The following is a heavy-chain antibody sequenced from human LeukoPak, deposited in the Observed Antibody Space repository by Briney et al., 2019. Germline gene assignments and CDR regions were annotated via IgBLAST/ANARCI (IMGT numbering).Heavy chain of an antibody. Sequence: GGALLLSCAASGFTFSSYAMRRGRRAPGKGGEGGSAISGSGGSTYYADSVKGRFTISRDNSKNTLYLQMNSLRAEDTAVYYCAKDGGSYEYFQHWGQGPLVTVSS. D-gene: IGHD1-26*01. CDR2: ISGSGGST. J-gene: IGHJ1*01. CDR3: AKDGGSYEYFQH. CDR1: GFTFSSYA. V-gene: IGHV3-23*01.